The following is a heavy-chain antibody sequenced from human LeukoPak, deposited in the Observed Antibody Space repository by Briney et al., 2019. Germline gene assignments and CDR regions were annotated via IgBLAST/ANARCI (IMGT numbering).Heavy chain of an antibody. Sequence: KPSETLSLTCTVSGVSINNYYWGWIRQPPGKELEWIGSISYSGSANYNPSLKSRVTISVDTSKNQFSLKLSSVTAADTALYYCARGEMGTTRMLNYWGQGTLVTVSS. V-gene: IGHV4-59*01. D-gene: IGHD5-24*01. CDR1: GVSINNYY. CDR2: ISYSGSA. J-gene: IGHJ4*02. CDR3: ARGEMGTTRMLNY.